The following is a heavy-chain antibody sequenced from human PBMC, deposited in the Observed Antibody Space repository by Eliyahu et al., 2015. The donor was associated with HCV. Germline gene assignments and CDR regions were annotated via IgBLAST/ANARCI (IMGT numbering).Heavy chain of an antibody. CDR1: GASIXSXY. CDR2: IHYSGST. Sequence: QVQLQESGPGLVKPSETLSLTCXVSGASIXSXYWXWIRQPPGXGLEWIGYIHYSGSTNNNPSLKSRVTMSVDTSKNQISLNLASVTAADTAMYYCASGGGGIAVTGTGGWFDPWGQGTLVTVSS. J-gene: IGHJ5*02. V-gene: IGHV4-59*01. D-gene: IGHD6-13*01. CDR3: ASGGGGIAVTGTGGWFDP.